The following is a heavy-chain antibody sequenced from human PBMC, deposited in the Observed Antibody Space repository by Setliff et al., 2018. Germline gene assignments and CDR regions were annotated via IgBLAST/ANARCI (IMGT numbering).Heavy chain of an antibody. J-gene: IGHJ6*03. V-gene: IGHV4-59*01. Sequence: SETLSLTCAAYGGTFSSYYWSWIRQPPGEGLEWIGYIYYSGSTNYNPSLKSRVTISVDTSKNQFSLKLSSVTAADTAVYYCARASLDSSGYLYYYYYYMDVWGKGTTVTVSS. CDR2: IYYSGST. D-gene: IGHD3-22*01. CDR3: ARASLDSSGYLYYYYYYMDV. CDR1: GGTFSSYY.